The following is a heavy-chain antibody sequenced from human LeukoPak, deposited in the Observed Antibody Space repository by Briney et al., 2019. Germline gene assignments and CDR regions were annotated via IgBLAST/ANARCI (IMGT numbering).Heavy chain of an antibody. V-gene: IGHV3-53*01. D-gene: IGHD6-19*01. CDR1: GFTVSSNY. J-gene: IGHJ4*02. CDR3: AKLFGDIGVANTPFYYLDY. CDR2: IYSGGST. Sequence: GGSLRLSCAASGFTVSSNYMSWVRQAPGKGLEWVSVIYSGGSTYYADSVKGRFTISRDNSKNTVYLQMNSLRAEDTAVYYCAKLFGDIGVANTPFYYLDYWGQGTLVTVSS.